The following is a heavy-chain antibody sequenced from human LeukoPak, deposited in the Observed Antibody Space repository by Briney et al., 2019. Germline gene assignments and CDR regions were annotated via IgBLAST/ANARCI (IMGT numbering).Heavy chain of an antibody. CDR2: IYYSGNT. Sequence: SETLSLTCTVSGDSISTSNSYWGWIRQPPGKGLEWIVSIYYSGNTYYNASLKSRVTISVDTSKNQFSLKLSSVTAADTAVYYCARGYFDWLGQSPTDFDYWGQGTLVTVSS. CDR1: GDSISTSNSY. J-gene: IGHJ4*02. V-gene: IGHV4-39*01. CDR3: ARGYFDWLGQSPTDFDY. D-gene: IGHD3-9*01.